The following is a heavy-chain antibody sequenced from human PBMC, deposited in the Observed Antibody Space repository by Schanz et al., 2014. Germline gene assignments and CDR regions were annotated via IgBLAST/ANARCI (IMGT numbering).Heavy chain of an antibody. CDR2: LSGSGGST. Sequence: VQLVESGGGVVQPGRSLRLSCAASGFTFSSYAMSWVRQAPGKGLEWVSALSGSGGSTYYADSVKGRFTISRDNSENTLYLQMNSLSAEDTALYYCARDSGPYYDKSMDVWGQGTTVAVSS. D-gene: IGHD3-9*01. CDR3: ARDSGPYYDKSMDV. CDR1: GFTFSSYA. J-gene: IGHJ6*02. V-gene: IGHV3-23*04.